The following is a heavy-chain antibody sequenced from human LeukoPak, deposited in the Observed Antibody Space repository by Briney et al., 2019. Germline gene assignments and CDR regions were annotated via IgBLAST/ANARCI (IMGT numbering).Heavy chain of an antibody. CDR2: ISGSGGSA. D-gene: IGHD3-10*01. V-gene: IGHV3-23*01. Sequence: PGGSLRLSCAASGFTFNNYAMNWVRQAPGKGLEWVSGISGSGGSAYYADSVKGRFTLSRDNSKNTLYLYMNSLSAEDTAVYYCAKGGSGTYFRIYYYYGMDVWGQGTTVTVSS. CDR3: AKGGSGTYFRIYYYYGMDV. CDR1: GFTFNNYA. J-gene: IGHJ6*02.